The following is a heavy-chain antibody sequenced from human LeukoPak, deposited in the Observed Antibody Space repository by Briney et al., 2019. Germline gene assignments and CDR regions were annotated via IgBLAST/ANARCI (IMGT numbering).Heavy chain of an antibody. CDR1: GYTFTSYG. J-gene: IGHJ4*02. D-gene: IGHD6-19*01. V-gene: IGHV1-18*01. Sequence: ASVKVSCKASGYTFTSYGIIWVRQAPGQGLEWMGWISAYNGNTNYAQKLQGRVTMTTDTSTSTAYMELRSLRSDDTAVYYYARARGNSGWYSPIDYWGQGTLVTVSS. CDR3: ARARGNSGWYSPIDY. CDR2: ISAYNGNT.